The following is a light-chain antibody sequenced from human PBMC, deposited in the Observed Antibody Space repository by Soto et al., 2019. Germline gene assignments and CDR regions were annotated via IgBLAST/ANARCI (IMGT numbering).Light chain of an antibody. J-gene: IGKJ1*01. V-gene: IGKV3-20*01. CDR1: QSVSSDY. CDR2: EAS. CDR3: QHFGNSPLWT. Sequence: ENVLTQSPGTLSLSPGERATLSCRASQSVSSDYLAWYQQKPGQPPRLLIYEASTRAIGIPDRFSGSGSGTEFTLTISRLEPEDFAFYFCQHFGNSPLWTFGQGTKVEVK.